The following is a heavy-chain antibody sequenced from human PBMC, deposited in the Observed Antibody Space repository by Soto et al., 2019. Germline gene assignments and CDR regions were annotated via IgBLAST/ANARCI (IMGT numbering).Heavy chain of an antibody. J-gene: IGHJ4*02. CDR2: ISISGTTI. CDR3: ARNASSFDY. V-gene: IGHV3-48*01. CDR1: GFTLSIYS. Sequence: HPGGSLRLSCVVSGFTLSIYSMNWVRQAPWKGLEWVAYISISGTTIYYADSVKGRFTISRDNAKNSLYLQMNSLRAEDTAVYYCARNASSFDYWGQGNLVTVSS. D-gene: IGHD2-2*01.